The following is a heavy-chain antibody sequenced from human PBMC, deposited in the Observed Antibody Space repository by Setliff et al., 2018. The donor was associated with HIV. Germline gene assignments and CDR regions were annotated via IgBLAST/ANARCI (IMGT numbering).Heavy chain of an antibody. D-gene: IGHD3-16*01. CDR1: GYTFTNYY. CDR2: INPSGGRT. J-gene: IGHJ4*02. V-gene: IGHV1-46*01. CDR3: ARADVLLCDY. Sequence: ASVKVSCKASGYTFTNYYIHWVRQAPGQGLERMGLINPSGGRTSYAQKFQGRVTMTRDTSISTVYMELQRLRSDDTAVYHRARADVLLCDYWGQGTLVTVSS.